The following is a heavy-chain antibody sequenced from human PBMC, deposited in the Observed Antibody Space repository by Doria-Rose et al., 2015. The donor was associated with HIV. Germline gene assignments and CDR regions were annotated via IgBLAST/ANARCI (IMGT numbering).Heavy chain of an antibody. CDR2: IFSDDER. D-gene: IGHD6-13*01. CDR1: GVSLSSPGMG. J-gene: IGHJ4*02. CDR3: ARIKSSRWYHKYYFDF. V-gene: IGHV2-26*01. Sequence: QVQLVQSGPALVKPTETLTLTCTVSGVSLSSPGMGVSWIRQPPGKALEWLANIFSDDERSYKTSLKSRLTISRCTSKSQVVVTMTDMDPVDTATYYCARIKSSRWYHKYYFDFRGQGTLVIVSA.